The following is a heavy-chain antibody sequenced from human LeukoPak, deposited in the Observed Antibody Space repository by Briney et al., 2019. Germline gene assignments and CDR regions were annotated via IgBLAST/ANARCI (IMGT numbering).Heavy chain of an antibody. D-gene: IGHD3-3*01. V-gene: IGHV3-9*01. CDR3: ARDHAFSYYYYYMDV. Sequence: GGSLRLSCAASGFTFDDYAMHWVRQAPGKGLEWVSAISWNSGSIDFADSVKGRFTISRDNAKNSLYLQMNSLRAEDTAVYYCARDHAFSYYYYYMDVWGKGTTVTVSS. CDR1: GFTFDDYA. CDR2: ISWNSGSI. J-gene: IGHJ6*03.